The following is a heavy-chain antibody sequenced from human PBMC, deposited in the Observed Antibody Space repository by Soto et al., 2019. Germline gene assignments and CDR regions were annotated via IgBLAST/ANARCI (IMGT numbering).Heavy chain of an antibody. CDR1: GFSFTSSA. CDR3: AKPRMYSGGIYWYFDL. D-gene: IGHD6-19*01. Sequence: EVQLLESGGGLVQPEGSPRLSCAASGFSFTSSALGWVRQAPGKGLEWVSAVSTSGGTTYYADSVKGRFAISRDNSKSTLYLQMSSLRAEDTALYYCAKPRMYSGGIYWYFDLWGRGTLVTVSS. V-gene: IGHV3-23*01. CDR2: VSTSGGTT. J-gene: IGHJ2*01.